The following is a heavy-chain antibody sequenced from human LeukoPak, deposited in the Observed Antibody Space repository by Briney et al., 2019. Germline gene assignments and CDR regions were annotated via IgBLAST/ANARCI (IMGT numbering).Heavy chain of an antibody. Sequence: PSETLSLTCTVSVGSISSSSYYWGWIRQPPGKGLEWIGSMYYSGSTYYNPSLKSRVTISVDTSKNQFSLKLSSVTAADTAVYYCARCANIFLTGYYAIDYWGQGTLVTVSS. J-gene: IGHJ4*02. CDR1: VGSISSSSYY. V-gene: IGHV4-39*07. CDR3: ARCANIFLTGYYAIDY. CDR2: MYYSGST. D-gene: IGHD3-9*01.